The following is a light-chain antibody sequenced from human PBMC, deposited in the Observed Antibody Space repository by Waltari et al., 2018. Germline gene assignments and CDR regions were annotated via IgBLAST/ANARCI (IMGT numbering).Light chain of an antibody. CDR1: EGISNL. J-gene: IGKJ3*01. CDR3: QQDSSFAIT. V-gene: IGKV1-12*01. Sequence: DIQMTHSPSAVSASVGGTVTITCRASEGISNLLAWYQQKPGKAPKLLIYATSSLQTGVPERFSGSGSGTEFTLTISSLQPEDFATYYCQQDSSFAITFGPGTKVDIK. CDR2: ATS.